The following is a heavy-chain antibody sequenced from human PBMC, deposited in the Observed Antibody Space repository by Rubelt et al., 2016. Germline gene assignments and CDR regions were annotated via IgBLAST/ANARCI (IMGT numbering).Heavy chain of an antibody. V-gene: IGHV3-23*04. CDR3: ARGAGNPKYYFDY. Sequence: EVQLVESGGGLVEPGGSLRLSCAASGFTFSNAWMSWLRQAPGKGLDWISLISDSGDSTYYADSVKGRFTIPRDNSEKTLYLQMNSRRAEDTAMYYGARGAGNPKYYFDYWGQGTLVTVSS. CDR1: GFTFSNAW. CDR2: ISDSGDST. J-gene: IGHJ4*02. D-gene: IGHD2/OR15-2a*01.